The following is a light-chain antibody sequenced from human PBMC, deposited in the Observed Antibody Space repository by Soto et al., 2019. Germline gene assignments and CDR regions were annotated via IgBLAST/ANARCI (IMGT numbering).Light chain of an antibody. Sequence: SYELTQPPSVSAAPGQTANITCGGNNSGSKSVHGYQQQPGQAPVLVVSDDSDRPSGTPERFSVSNSGNTSTLTISRVEAGDEADYYGQVWVSSSDHPPVVFGTGTKLTVL. J-gene: IGLJ1*01. CDR3: QVWVSSSDHPPVV. CDR1: NSGSKS. V-gene: IGLV3-21*02. CDR2: DDS.